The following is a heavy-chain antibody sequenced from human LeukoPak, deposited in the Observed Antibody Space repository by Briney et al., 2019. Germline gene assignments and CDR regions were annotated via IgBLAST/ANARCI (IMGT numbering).Heavy chain of an antibody. D-gene: IGHD4-17*01. V-gene: IGHV3-73*01. J-gene: IGHJ4*02. Sequence: GGSLRLSCAASGFTFSGYAMHWVRQASGKGLEWVGRIRSKANSYATAYAASVKGRFTISRDDSKNTAYLQMNSLKTEDSAVYCCTRSDYGDMIFDYWGQGTLVTVSS. CDR1: GFTFSGYA. CDR2: IRSKANSYAT. CDR3: TRSDYGDMIFDY.